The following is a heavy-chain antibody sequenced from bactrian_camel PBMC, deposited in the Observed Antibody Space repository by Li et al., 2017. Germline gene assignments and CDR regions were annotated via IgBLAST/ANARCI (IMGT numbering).Heavy chain of an antibody. D-gene: IGHD2*01. CDR1: GYMCSTYC. V-gene: IGHV3S53*01. CDR2: LDSVGSI. CDR3: VREPLSYCSGGYCGFGY. Sequence: HVQLVESGGGSVQAGGSLRLSCACTASGYMCSTYCMAWFRQAPGKEREGVAVLDSVGSINYADSVKGRFTVSRDNAKNTVYLQMNSLEPEDTAVYYCVREPLSYCSGGYCGFGYWGQGTQVTVS. J-gene: IGHJ6*01.